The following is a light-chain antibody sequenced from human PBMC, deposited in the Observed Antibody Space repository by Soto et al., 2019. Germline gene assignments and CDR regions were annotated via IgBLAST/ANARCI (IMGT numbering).Light chain of an antibody. CDR1: QSVSSSY. J-gene: IGKJ1*01. Sequence: IVLTQSPCPLSLSPGERATLSCKSSQSVSSSYLAWYQQKPGQAPRLIIYGASSRATGIPDRFSGSGSGTDCTLTISRLEPEDVAVYYCQQYGSSPRTFGQGTKVDIK. CDR2: GAS. V-gene: IGKV3-20*01. CDR3: QQYGSSPRT.